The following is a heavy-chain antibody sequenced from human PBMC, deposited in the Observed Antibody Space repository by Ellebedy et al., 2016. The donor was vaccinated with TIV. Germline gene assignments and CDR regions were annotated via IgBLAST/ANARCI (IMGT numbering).Heavy chain of an antibody. CDR2: IYWDDDK. J-gene: IGHJ5*02. CDR1: GFSLSTSGVG. Sequence: SGPTLVKPTQTLTLTCTFSGFSLSTSGVGVGWIRQPPGKALEWLALIYWDDDKRYSPSLKSRLTITKDTSKNQVVLTMTNMDPVDTATYYCAHRWATYYDILTGLRGDWFDPWGQGTLVTVSS. D-gene: IGHD3-9*01. V-gene: IGHV2-5*02. CDR3: AHRWATYYDILTGLRGDWFDP.